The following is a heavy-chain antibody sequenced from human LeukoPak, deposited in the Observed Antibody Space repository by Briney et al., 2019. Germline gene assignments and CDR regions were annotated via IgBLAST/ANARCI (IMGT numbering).Heavy chain of an antibody. CDR3: AGSLGYCSGGSSRDAFDT. CDR1: GGSISSGGYS. V-gene: IGHV4-30-2*01. J-gene: IGHJ3*02. D-gene: IGHD2-15*01. CDR2: IYHSGSA. Sequence: SQTLSLTCAVSGGSISSGGYSWSWIRQPPGKGLEWIGYIYHSGSAYYNPSPKSRVTISVDRSKNQFSLKLSSVTAADTAVYYCAGSLGYCSGGSSRDAFDTWGQGTMVTVSS.